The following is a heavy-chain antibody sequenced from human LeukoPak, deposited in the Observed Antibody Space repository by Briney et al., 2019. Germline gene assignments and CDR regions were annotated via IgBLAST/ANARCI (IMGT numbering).Heavy chain of an antibody. CDR3: ARYYYVSGSYYFDY. V-gene: IGHV4-59*01. Sequence: PSETLSLTCTVSGGPINNYYWSWIRQPPGKGLEWIGYIYYSGSTNYNPSLKSRLTISVDTSKNQFSLKLSSVTAADTAVYYCARYYYVSGSYYFDYWGQGTLVTASS. J-gene: IGHJ4*02. D-gene: IGHD3-10*01. CDR2: IYYSGST. CDR1: GGPINNYY.